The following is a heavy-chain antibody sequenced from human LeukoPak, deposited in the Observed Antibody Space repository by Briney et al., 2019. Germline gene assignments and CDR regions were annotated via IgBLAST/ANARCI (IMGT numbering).Heavy chain of an antibody. V-gene: IGHV3-30*04. D-gene: IGHD6-13*01. CDR2: ISYDGSNK. Sequence: GGSLRLSCAASGFTFSSYAMHWVRQAPGKGLEWVAVISYDGSNKYYADSVKGRFTISRDNSKNTLYLQMNSLRAEDTAVYYCARDSVRSSWYVLDYWGQGTLVTVSS. CDR3: ARDSVRSSWYVLDY. CDR1: GFTFSSYA. J-gene: IGHJ4*02.